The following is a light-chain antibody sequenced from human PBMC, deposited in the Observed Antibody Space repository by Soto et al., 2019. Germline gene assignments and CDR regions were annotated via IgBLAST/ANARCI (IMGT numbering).Light chain of an antibody. CDR3: QQYGSSPWT. V-gene: IGKV3-20*01. J-gene: IGKJ1*01. CDR1: QSVSSSH. Sequence: EIVLTQSPGTLSLSPGERGTLSCRASQSVSSSHLAWYQQKPGQAPRLLIYGASSRATGIPDRFSGSGSGKDFTITISRLEPEDFAVYYCQQYGSSPWTFGQGTKVEVK. CDR2: GAS.